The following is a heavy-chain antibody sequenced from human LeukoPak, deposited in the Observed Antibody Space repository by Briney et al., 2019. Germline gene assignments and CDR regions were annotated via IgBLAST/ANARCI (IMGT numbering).Heavy chain of an antibody. V-gene: IGHV1-18*01. J-gene: IGHJ4*02. CDR1: GYTFTSYG. CDR2: ISAYNGNT. Sequence: ASAKVSCKPSGYTFTSYGISWVRQAPGQGLEWMGWISAYNGNTKYAQKLQGRVTMTTDTSTSTAYMELRSLRSDDTAVYYCARAVAGTFDYWGQGTLVTVSS. D-gene: IGHD6-19*01. CDR3: ARAVAGTFDY.